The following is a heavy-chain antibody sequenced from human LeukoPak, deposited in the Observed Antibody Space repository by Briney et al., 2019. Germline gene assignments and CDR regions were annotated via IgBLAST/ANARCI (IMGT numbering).Heavy chain of an antibody. D-gene: IGHD6-6*01. CDR1: GGSISNYY. V-gene: IGHV4-59*01. CDR3: ARSTQASSTSFDY. J-gene: IGHJ4*02. CDR2: IYHSGST. Sequence: PSETLPLTCTVSGGSISNYYWSWIRQPPGKGLEYIGFIYHSGSTNYNPSLKSRVTMSVDKSKNQCSLRLTSVTAADTAIYFCARSTQASSTSFDYWGQGTLVTVSS.